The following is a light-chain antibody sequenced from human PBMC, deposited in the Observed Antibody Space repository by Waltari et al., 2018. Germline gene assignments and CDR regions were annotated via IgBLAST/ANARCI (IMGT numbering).Light chain of an antibody. V-gene: IGKV4-1*01. CDR3: QQYYSTPRT. CDR2: WAS. J-gene: IGKJ1*01. CDR1: QSVLNSSNNKNY. Sequence: DIVMTQSPDSLAVSLGESATINCKSSQSVLNSSNNKNYLAWYQQKPGQPPKLLIYWASTRQSGVPDRFSGSGSGTDFTLTISSLQAEDVAVYYCQQYYSTPRTFGQGTKVEIK.